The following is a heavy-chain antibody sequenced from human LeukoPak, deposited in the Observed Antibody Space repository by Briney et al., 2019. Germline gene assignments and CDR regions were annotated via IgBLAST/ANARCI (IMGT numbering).Heavy chain of an antibody. CDR1: GFTFSSYE. D-gene: IGHD5-24*01. CDR3: ARDLWLQHNHYMDV. CDR2: ISSSGSTI. J-gene: IGHJ6*03. V-gene: IGHV3-48*03. Sequence: GGSLRLSCAASGFTFSSYEMNWVRQAPGKGLEWVSYISSSGSTIYYADSVKGRFTISRDSAKNSLYLQMNSLRAEDTAVYYCARDLWLQHNHYMDVWGKGTTVTVSS.